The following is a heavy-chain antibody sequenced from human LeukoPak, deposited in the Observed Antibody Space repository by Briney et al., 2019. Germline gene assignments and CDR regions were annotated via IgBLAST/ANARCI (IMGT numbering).Heavy chain of an antibody. CDR1: GFTLSTYS. D-gene: IGHD5-24*01. CDR3: AREGDGYNSPIDY. Sequence: GGSLRLSCAASGFTLSTYSLNWVRQAPGKGLEWVSFISSSSLYIYYADSVKGRFTISRDNAKNSLFLQMNSLRAEDTAVYYCAREGDGYNSPIDYWGQGTLVTVSS. V-gene: IGHV3-21*01. J-gene: IGHJ4*02. CDR2: ISSSSLYI.